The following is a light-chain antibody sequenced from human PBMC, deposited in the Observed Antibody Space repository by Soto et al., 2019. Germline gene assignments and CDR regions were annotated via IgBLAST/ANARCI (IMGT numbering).Light chain of an antibody. CDR2: GNS. CDR3: QSYDSSLRGSDV. V-gene: IGLV1-40*01. Sequence: QSALTQPPSVSGAPGQRVTISCTGSSSNIGAGYDVHWYQQLPGTAPKLLIYGNSNRPSGVPDRFSGSKSGTSASLAITGLQAEDEVVYYCQSYDSSLRGSDVSGTGTKVPVL. J-gene: IGLJ1*01. CDR1: SSNIGAGYD.